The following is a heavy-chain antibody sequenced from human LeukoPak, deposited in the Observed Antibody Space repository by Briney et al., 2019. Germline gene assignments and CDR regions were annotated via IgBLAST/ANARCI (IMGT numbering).Heavy chain of an antibody. CDR2: IWYDGSNK. Sequence: GGSLRLSCAASGFTFSSYGMHWVRQAPGKGLEWVAVIWYDGSNKYYADSVKGRFTISRDNSKNTLYLQMNSLRAEDTAVYYCAKAKGYYDSRDAFDIWGQGTMVTVSS. V-gene: IGHV3-33*06. J-gene: IGHJ3*02. CDR3: AKAKGYYDSRDAFDI. CDR1: GFTFSSYG. D-gene: IGHD3-22*01.